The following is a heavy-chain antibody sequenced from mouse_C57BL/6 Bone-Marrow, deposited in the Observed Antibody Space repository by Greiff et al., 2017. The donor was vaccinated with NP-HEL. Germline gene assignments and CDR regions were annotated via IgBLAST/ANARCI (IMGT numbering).Heavy chain of an antibody. CDR1: GYSFTGYY. CDR2: INPSTGGT. V-gene: IGHV1-42*01. J-gene: IGHJ2*01. CDR3: ARAYYFDY. Sequence: VQLQQSGPELVKPGASVKISCKASGYSFTGYYMNWVKQSPEKSLEWIGEINPSTGGTTYNQKFKAKATLTVDKSSSTAYMQLKSLTSEDSAVYYGARAYYFDYWGQGTTLTVSS.